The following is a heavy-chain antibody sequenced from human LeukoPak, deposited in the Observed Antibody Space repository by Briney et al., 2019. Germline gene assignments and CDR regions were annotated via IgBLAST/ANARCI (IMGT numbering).Heavy chain of an antibody. CDR3: AKTGGYYDSSEYYRPDVFDI. CDR1: GFTFSTYA. CDR2: ISGSGYR. V-gene: IGHV3-23*01. D-gene: IGHD3-22*01. Sequence: GGSLRLSCAASGFTFSTYAMTWVRQAPRRGLEWVSGISGSGYRYYADSVKGRFTISRDNSKNTLFLQMNSLRVEDAAVYYCAKTGGYYDSSEYYRPDVFDIWGQGTMVTVSS. J-gene: IGHJ3*02.